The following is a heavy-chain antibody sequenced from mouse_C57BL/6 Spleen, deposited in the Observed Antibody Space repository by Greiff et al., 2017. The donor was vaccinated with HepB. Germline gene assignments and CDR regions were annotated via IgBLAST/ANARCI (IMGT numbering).Heavy chain of an antibody. CDR2: IYPRSGNT. J-gene: IGHJ3*01. D-gene: IGHD1-1*01. Sequence: VQLQQSGAELARPGASVKLSCKASGYTFTSYGISWVKQRTGQGLEWIGEIYPRSGNTYYNEKFKGKAILTADKSSSKAYIELRSLTSEDSAVYFCARYYGSSSQGFGYWGQGTLVTVSA. CDR3: ARYYGSSSQGFGY. CDR1: GYTFTSYG. V-gene: IGHV1-81*01.